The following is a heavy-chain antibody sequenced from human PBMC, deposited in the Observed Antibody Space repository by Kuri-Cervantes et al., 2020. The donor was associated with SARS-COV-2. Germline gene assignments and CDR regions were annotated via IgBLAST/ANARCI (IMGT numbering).Heavy chain of an antibody. D-gene: IGHD2-2*01. CDR1: GYTFIYSH. J-gene: IGHJ3*02. CDR2: ISSDSSHT. CDR3: ARLVFVDAFDI. V-gene: IGHV3-11*06. Sequence: GGSLRLSCAASGYTFIYSHMSWIRQAPGKGLEWVSYISSDSSHTNNAESVKGRFTISRENAKNPLYLQMNSLRAEDTAVYYCARLVFVDAFDIWGQGTMVTVSS.